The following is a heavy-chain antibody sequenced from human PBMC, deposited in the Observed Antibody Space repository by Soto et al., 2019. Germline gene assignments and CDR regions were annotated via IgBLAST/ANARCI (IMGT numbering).Heavy chain of an antibody. CDR2: ISYDGSNK. J-gene: IGHJ6*02. Sequence: LRLSCSASGFTFSSYAMHWVRQAPGKGLEWVAVISYDGSNKYYADSVKGRFTISRDNSKNTLYLQMNSLRAEDTAVYYCARDFGRIQLWEEMGLVVDYYGMDVWGQGTTVTVSS. V-gene: IGHV3-30-3*01. D-gene: IGHD5-18*01. CDR3: ARDFGRIQLWEEMGLVVDYYGMDV. CDR1: GFTFSSYA.